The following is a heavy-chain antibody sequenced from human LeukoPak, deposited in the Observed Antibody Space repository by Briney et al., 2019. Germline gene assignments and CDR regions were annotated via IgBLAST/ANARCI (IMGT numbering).Heavy chain of an antibody. CDR3: AKGEMGATDY. D-gene: IGHD1-26*01. CDR1: GYTFTDYY. J-gene: IGHJ4*02. Sequence: ASVTVSCTASGYTFTDYYIHWVRQAPGQGLEWMGWISPNTGGTNFAQKFQGRVTMTRDTSISTAYMELSRLKSDDTAVYYCAKGEMGATDYWGQGTLVTVSS. CDR2: ISPNTGGT. V-gene: IGHV1-2*02.